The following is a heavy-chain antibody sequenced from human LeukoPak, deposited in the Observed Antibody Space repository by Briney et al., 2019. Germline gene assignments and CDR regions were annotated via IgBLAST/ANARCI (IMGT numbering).Heavy chain of an antibody. CDR1: ESTFSSFP. V-gene: IGHV3-21*01. J-gene: IGHJ2*01. Sequence: GGSLSLSCTASESTFSSFPMSWVRQAPGRGLEWISSISSSGSLIYYADSLKGRFTVSRDNAKNSLYVKMNSLRAEDTALYYCAKIGVSGQWYFDLWGRGTLVTVSA. D-gene: IGHD5/OR15-5a*01. CDR2: ISSSGSLI. CDR3: AKIGVSGQWYFDL.